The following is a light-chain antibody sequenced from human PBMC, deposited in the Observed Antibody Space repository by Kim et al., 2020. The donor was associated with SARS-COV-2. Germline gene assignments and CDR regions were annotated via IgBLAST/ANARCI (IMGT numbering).Light chain of an antibody. CDR3: NPRDSSGNHVV. V-gene: IGLV3-19*01. CDR2: GKN. CDR1: SLRSYY. Sequence: SSELTQDPAVSVALGQTVRITCQGDSLRSYYASWYQQKPGQAPVLVIYGKNNRPSGIPDRFSGSSSGNTASLTITGAQAEGEADYYCNPRDSSGNHVVFG. J-gene: IGLJ2*01.